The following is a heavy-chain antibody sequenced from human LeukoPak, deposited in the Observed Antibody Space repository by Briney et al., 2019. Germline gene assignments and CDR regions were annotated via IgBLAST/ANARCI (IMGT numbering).Heavy chain of an antibody. V-gene: IGHV4-34*01. J-gene: IGHJ4*02. CDR2: INHSGSA. Sequence: SETLSLTCAVSGGSFSGYYWTWIRQPPGKGLEWIGEINHSGSANYNPSLKSRVTISLDTSKNQFSLKLSSVTAADTAVYYCARVGVITMIVNYWGQGTLVTVSS. CDR3: ARVGVITMIVNY. D-gene: IGHD3-22*01. CDR1: GGSFSGYY.